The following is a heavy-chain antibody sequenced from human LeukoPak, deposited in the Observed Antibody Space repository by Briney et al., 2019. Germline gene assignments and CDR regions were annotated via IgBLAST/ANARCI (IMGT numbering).Heavy chain of an antibody. CDR1: GFTFSSYG. D-gene: IGHD2/OR15-2a*01. J-gene: IGHJ4*02. V-gene: IGHV3-30*18. Sequence: GSLRLSCAASGFTFSSYGMHWVRQAPGKGLEWVAVISYDGSNKYYADSVKGRFTISRDNSKNTLYLQMNSLTAEDTALYYCAKLSQYYESTAYMDHWGQGTLVSVSS. CDR2: ISYDGSNK. CDR3: AKLSQYYESTAYMDH.